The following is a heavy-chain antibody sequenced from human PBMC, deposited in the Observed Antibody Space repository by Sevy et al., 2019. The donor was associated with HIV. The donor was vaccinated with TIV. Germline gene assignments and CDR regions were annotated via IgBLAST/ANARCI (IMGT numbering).Heavy chain of an antibody. V-gene: IGHV1-2*06. CDR3: AVNYGSGINYGFDI. J-gene: IGHJ3*02. D-gene: IGHD3-10*01. Sequence: ASVKVSCKASGYTFTGYYMHWVRQAPGQGLEWMVRINPNSGGTNYGQKFQGRVTMTRDTSISAAYMELSSLRSDDTAVYYCAVNYGSGINYGFDIWGQGTMVTVSS. CDR2: INPNSGGT. CDR1: GYTFTGYY.